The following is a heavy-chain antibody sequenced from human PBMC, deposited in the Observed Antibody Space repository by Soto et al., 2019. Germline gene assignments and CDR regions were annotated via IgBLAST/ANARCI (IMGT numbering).Heavy chain of an antibody. Sequence: GASVKVSCKASGYTFTIYYLHWVLQSPGQGLEWMGIIIPSGDSTSYAQKFQGRVTMTRDTSTSTVYMELSSLRSEDTAVYYCARSRDYSFDYWGQGTLVTVSS. CDR3: ARSRDYSFDY. CDR2: IIPSGDST. V-gene: IGHV1-46*01. J-gene: IGHJ4*02. CDR1: GYTFTIYY.